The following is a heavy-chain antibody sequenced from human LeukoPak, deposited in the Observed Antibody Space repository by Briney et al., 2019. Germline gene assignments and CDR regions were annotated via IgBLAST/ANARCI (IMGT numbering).Heavy chain of an antibody. V-gene: IGHV4-30-4*08. CDR3: ARVGSDYGSGSYYSAPKTFDY. CDR1: GGSISSGDYY. J-gene: IGHJ4*02. Sequence: SQTLSLTCTVSGGSISSGDYYWSWIRQPPGKGLEWIGYIYYSGSTYYNPSLKSRVTISVDTSKNQFSLKLSSVTAADTAVYYCARVGSDYGSGSYYSAPKTFDYWGQGTLVTVSS. D-gene: IGHD3-10*01. CDR2: IYYSGST.